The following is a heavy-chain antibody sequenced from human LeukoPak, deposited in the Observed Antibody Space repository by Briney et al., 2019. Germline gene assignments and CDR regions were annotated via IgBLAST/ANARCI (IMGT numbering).Heavy chain of an antibody. D-gene: IGHD5-24*01. V-gene: IGHV3-73*01. CDR2: IRSKANSYAT. Sequence: GGSLRLSCAASGFTFSGSAMHWVRQASGKGLERVGRIRSKANSYATAYAASVKGRFTISRDDSKNTAYLQMNSLKTEDTAVYYCTRHTVEMATIADYWGQGTLVTVSS. CDR3: TRHTVEMATIADY. CDR1: GFTFSGSA. J-gene: IGHJ4*02.